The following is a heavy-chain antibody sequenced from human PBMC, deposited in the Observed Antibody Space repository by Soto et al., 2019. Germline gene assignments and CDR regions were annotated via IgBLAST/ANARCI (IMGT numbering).Heavy chain of an antibody. Sequence: VQLVESGGGVVQPGRSLRLSCAASGFTFSDYAMHWVRQAPGKGLEWVAVVSHDGRNTHYADSVKGRFTISSDSSKNTVALEGTSLRSADTAVYYCAKGGRQWLVTSDFNYWGQGALVTVSS. J-gene: IGHJ4*02. V-gene: IGHV3-30*18. D-gene: IGHD6-19*01. CDR2: VSHDGRNT. CDR3: AKGGRQWLVTSDFNY. CDR1: GFTFSDYA.